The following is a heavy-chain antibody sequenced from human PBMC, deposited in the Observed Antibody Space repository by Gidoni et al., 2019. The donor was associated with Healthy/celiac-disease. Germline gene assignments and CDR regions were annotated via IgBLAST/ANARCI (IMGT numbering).Heavy chain of an antibody. Sequence: EVQLVESGGGLVQPGGSLRLSCPASGFTFSSYSMNWVRQAPGKGLEWVSYISSSSSTIYYADSVKGRFTISRDNAKNSLYLQMNSLRDEDTAVYYCARVGSGGYWGDYYYHYGMDVWGQGTTVTVSS. CDR2: ISSSSSTI. V-gene: IGHV3-48*02. CDR1: GFTFSSYS. D-gene: IGHD1-26*01. CDR3: ARVGSGGYWGDYYYHYGMDV. J-gene: IGHJ6*02.